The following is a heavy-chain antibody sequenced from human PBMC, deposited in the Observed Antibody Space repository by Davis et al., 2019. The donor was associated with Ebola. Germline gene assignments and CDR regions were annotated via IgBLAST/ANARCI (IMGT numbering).Heavy chain of an antibody. Sequence: GESLKISCAASGFIFSGSPMHLAPPAPGKGPEWVGRIRSKRNSYATAYAASVKGRFTISRDDSKITAYLQMNSLKTEDTAVYYCTTTTVTTDYWAQGTLITVTS. V-gene: IGHV3-73*01. J-gene: IGHJ4*02. CDR1: GFIFSGSP. D-gene: IGHD4-17*01. CDR2: IRSKRNSYAT. CDR3: TTTTVTTDY.